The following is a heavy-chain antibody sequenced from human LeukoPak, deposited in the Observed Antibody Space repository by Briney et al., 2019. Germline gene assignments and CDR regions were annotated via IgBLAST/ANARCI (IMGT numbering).Heavy chain of an antibody. Sequence: KPSETLSLTCTVSGGSISSYYWSWIRQPPGKGLEWIGYIYYSGSTNYNPSLKSRVTISVDTSKNQFSLKLSSVTAADTAVYYCARYYSNYRYFDYWGQGTLVTVSS. J-gene: IGHJ4*02. D-gene: IGHD4-11*01. V-gene: IGHV4-59*08. CDR2: IYYSGST. CDR1: GGSISSYY. CDR3: ARYYSNYRYFDY.